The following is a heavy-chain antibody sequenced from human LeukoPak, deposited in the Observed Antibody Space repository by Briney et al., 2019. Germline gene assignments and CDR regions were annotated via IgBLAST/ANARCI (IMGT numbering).Heavy chain of an antibody. Sequence: GGSLRLSCAASGFTVSSNYMSWVRQAPGKGLEWVSVIYSGGSTYYADSVKGRFTISRDNSKNTLYLQMNSLRAEDTAVYYCAREEVGEGFDYWGRGTLVTVSS. V-gene: IGHV3-53*01. CDR3: AREEVGEGFDY. J-gene: IGHJ4*02. CDR1: GFTVSSNY. D-gene: IGHD2-21*01. CDR2: IYSGGST.